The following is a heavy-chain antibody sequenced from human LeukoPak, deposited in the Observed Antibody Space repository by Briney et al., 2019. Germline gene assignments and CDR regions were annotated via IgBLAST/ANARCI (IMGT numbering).Heavy chain of an antibody. CDR2: MNPNSGNT. V-gene: IGHV1-8*01. CDR3: ARVRYVYDSSGYFDYYGMDV. Sequence: ASVKVSCKASGYTFTSYDINRVRQATGQGLEWMGWMNPNSGNTGYAQKFQGRVTMTRNTSISTAYMELSSLRSEDTAVYYCARVRYVYDSSGYFDYYGMDVWGQGTTVTVSS. D-gene: IGHD3-22*01. CDR1: GYTFTSYD. J-gene: IGHJ6*02.